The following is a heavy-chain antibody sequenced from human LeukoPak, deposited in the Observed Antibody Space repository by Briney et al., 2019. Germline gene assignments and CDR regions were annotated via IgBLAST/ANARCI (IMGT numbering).Heavy chain of an antibody. CDR3: ARDSNYYGSGSYYSRDAFDI. J-gene: IGHJ3*02. D-gene: IGHD3-10*01. CDR1: GGSISRYY. Sequence: SETLSLTCTVSGGSISRYYWSWIRQPPGKGLEWIGYIYYSGCTNYSPYLKSRVTISVDTSKNQFSLKLSSATAADTAVYYCARDSNYYGSGSYYSRDAFDIWGQGTMITVSS. CDR2: IYYSGCT. V-gene: IGHV4-59*01.